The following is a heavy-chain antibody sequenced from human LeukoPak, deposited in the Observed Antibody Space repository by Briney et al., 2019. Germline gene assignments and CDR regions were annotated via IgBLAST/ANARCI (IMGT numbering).Heavy chain of an antibody. CDR3: AKVPTYDFWSGYLPY. CDR2: ISGSGGST. CDR1: GFTFSSYA. Sequence: GGSLRLSCAASGFTFSSYAMSWVRQAPGKGLEWVSAISGSGGSTYYADSVKGRFTISRDNSKNTLYLQMNSLRAEDTAVYYCAKVPTYDFWSGYLPYWGQGTLVTVSS. D-gene: IGHD3-3*01. V-gene: IGHV3-23*01. J-gene: IGHJ4*02.